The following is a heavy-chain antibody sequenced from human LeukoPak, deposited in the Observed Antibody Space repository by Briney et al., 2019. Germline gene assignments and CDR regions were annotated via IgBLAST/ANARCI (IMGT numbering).Heavy chain of an antibody. J-gene: IGHJ6*02. D-gene: IGHD6-13*01. V-gene: IGHV1-18*01. CDR3: ARDPLRSTWSTYYNALDV. CDR2: ISAYNGNT. CDR1: GYSFTSYA. Sequence: ASMKVSCKASGYSFTSYAINWVRQAPGQGLEWMGWISAYNGNTDYAQKLQGRVTMTTDTSTSTAYMELRSLTSDDTAVYYCARDPLRSTWSTYYNALDVWGQGTTVTDSS.